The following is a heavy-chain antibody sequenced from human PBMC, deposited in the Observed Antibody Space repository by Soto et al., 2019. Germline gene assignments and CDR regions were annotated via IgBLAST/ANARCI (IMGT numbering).Heavy chain of an antibody. CDR1: GFPFNSYD. CDR3: SRSEGGSHPYFDY. V-gene: IGHV3-30*03. J-gene: IGHJ4*02. D-gene: IGHD3-16*01. CDR2: ISYEGGNK. Sequence: GGSLRLSCAASGFPFNSYDMHWVRQAPGKGLEWVAVISYEGGNKNYADSVKGRFTISRDNSQNTLYLQMSSLRAEDTAVYYCSRSEGGSHPYFDYWGQGILGTVSS.